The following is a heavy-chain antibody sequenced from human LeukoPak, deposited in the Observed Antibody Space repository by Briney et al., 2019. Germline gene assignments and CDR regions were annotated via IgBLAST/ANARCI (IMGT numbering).Heavy chain of an antibody. CDR3: VNLGYSD. CDR1: GFTFSGSW. J-gene: IGHJ4*02. V-gene: IGHV3-7*01. Sequence: GGSLRLSCAASGFTFSGSWMTWVRQAPGKGLEWVATIKNDGSDKYYVDSVKGRFTLSRDNAKNLVYLQMNSLRVEDTAVYYCVNLGYSDGGQGTLVTVSS. CDR2: IKNDGSDK. D-gene: IGHD5-12*01.